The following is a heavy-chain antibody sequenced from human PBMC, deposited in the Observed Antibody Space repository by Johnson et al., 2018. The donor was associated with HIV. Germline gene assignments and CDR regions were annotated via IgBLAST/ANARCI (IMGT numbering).Heavy chain of an antibody. Sequence: VQLVESGGGVVRLGGSLRLSCEASGFTFDDYGMSWVRQVPGQGLEWVSGINWNGGSTGYADSMRGRVTISRDNAKNSLYLEINGLRADDTALYFCARGKGASVGLDTFDLWGQGTMVTVSS. J-gene: IGHJ3*01. CDR2: INWNGGST. CDR3: ARGKGASVGLDTFDL. CDR1: GFTFDDYG. D-gene: IGHD3-9*01. V-gene: IGHV3-20*04.